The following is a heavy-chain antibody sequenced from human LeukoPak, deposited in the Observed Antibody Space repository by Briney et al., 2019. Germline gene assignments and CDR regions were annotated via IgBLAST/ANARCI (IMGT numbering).Heavy chain of an antibody. V-gene: IGHV3-7*03. CDR3: ARDVLTLIAAAGTEVYYFDY. Sequence: GGSLRLSCAASGFTFSSYWMSWVRQAPGKGLEWVANIKQDGSEKYYVDSVKGRFTISRDNAKNSLYLQTNSLRAEDTAVYYCARDVLTLIAAAGTEVYYFDYWGQGTLVTVSS. J-gene: IGHJ4*02. D-gene: IGHD6-13*01. CDR1: GFTFSSYW. CDR2: IKQDGSEK.